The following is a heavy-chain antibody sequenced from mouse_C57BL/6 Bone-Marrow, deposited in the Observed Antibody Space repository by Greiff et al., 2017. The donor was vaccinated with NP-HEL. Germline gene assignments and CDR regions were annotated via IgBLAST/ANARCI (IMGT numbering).Heavy chain of an antibody. D-gene: IGHD2-12*01. J-gene: IGHJ3*01. CDR2: IDPNSGGT. CDR1: GYTFPSYW. Sequence: QVQLQQPGAELVKPGASVKLSCKASGYTFPSYWMHWVKQRHGRGLEWIGRIDPNSGGTRYNEKFKCKDTLTVDYHSSTDYMQLSSLTAEDSAVYYCSRIRRGAWCAYWGQGTLVTVSA. CDR3: SRIRRGAWCAY. V-gene: IGHV1-72*01.